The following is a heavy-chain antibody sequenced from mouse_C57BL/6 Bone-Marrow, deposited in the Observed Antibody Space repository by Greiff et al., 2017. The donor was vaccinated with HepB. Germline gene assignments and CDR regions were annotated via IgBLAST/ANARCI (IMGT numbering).Heavy chain of an antibody. J-gene: IGHJ4*01. CDR1: GFTFSSYG. CDR2: ISSGGSYT. CDR3: ARHKWLLRAMDY. D-gene: IGHD2-3*01. V-gene: IGHV5-6*01. Sequence: EVHLVESGGDLVKPGGSLKLSCAASGFTFSSYGMSWVRQTPDKRLEWVATISSGGSYTYYPDSVKGRFTISRDNAKNTLYLQMSSLKSEDTAMYYLARHKWLLRAMDYWGQGTSVTVSS.